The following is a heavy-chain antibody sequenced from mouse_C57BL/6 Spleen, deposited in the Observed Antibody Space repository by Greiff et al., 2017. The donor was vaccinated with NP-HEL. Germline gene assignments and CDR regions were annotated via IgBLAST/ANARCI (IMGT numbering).Heavy chain of an antibody. J-gene: IGHJ3*01. D-gene: IGHD1-1*02. V-gene: IGHV1-50*01. CDR2: IDPSDSYT. CDR1: GYTFTSYW. CDR3: ARYYGGHYWFAD. Sequence: QVQLQQPGAELVKPGASVKLSCKASGYTFTSYWMQWVKQRPGQGLEWIGEIDPSDSYTNYNQKFKGKATLTVDTSSSTAYMQLSSLTSEDSAVYYCARYYGGHYWFADWGQGTLVTVSA.